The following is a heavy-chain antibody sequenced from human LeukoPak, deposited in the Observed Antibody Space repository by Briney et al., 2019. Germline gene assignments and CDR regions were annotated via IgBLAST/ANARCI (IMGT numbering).Heavy chain of an antibody. J-gene: IGHJ6*02. V-gene: IGHV3-7*01. CDR3: ARDCSGSGSYCHYYYGIDV. CDR2: IKQDGSDK. D-gene: IGHD3-10*01. Sequence: GGSLRLSCAASGFDLSNYWMHWVRQAPGRGLEWVANIKQDGSDKYYVDSVKGRFTISRDNAKKSLYLQMNSLRVEDTAVYYCARDCSGSGSYCHYYYGIDVWGQGTTVTVSS. CDR1: GFDLSNYW.